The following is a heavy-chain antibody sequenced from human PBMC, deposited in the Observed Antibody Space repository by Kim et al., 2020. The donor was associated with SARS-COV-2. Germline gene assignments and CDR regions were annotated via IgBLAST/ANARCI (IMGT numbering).Heavy chain of an antibody. V-gene: IGHV1-3*01. CDR2: ISAGNGNT. Sequence: ASVKVSCKASGYTFTSYAMHWVRQAPGQRLEWMGWISAGNGNTKYSQNFQGRVTITRDTSASTAYMELSSLRFEDTAVYYCARGVTTLTAFDYWGQGTLVTVSS. D-gene: IGHD4-4*01. CDR1: GYTFTSYA. J-gene: IGHJ4*02. CDR3: ARGVTTLTAFDY.